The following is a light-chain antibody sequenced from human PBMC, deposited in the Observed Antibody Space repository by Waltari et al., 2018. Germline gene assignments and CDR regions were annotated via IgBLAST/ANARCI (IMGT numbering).Light chain of an antibody. CDR2: AAS. CDR3: QQYYSYPEYT. V-gene: IGKV1-8*01. Sequence: AIRITQSPSSLSASTGDRVTITCRASQGISSYLAWYQQKPGKAPKLLIYAASTLQSGVPSRFSGSGSGTDFTLTISCLQSEDFATDYCQQYYSYPEYTFGQGTKLEIK. J-gene: IGKJ2*01. CDR1: QGISSY.